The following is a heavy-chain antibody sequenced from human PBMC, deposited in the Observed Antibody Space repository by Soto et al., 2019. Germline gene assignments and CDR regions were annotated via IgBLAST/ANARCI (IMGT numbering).Heavy chain of an antibody. J-gene: IGHJ4*02. D-gene: IGHD6-19*01. CDR1: GFTFSSYA. CDR3: AKDRRIAVDGTKGGYYFDY. CDR2: ISGSGGST. Sequence: GGSLRLSCAASGFTFSSYAMSWVRQAPGKGLEWVSAISGSGGSTYYADSVKGRFTISRDNSKNTLYLQMNSLRAEDTAVYYCAKDRRIAVDGTKGGYYFDYWGQGTLVTVSS. V-gene: IGHV3-23*01.